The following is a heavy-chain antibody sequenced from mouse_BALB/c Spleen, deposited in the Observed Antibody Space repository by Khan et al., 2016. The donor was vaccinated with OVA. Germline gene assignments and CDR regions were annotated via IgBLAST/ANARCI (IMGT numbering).Heavy chain of an antibody. CDR2: IWGDGCT. D-gene: IGHD2-12*01. J-gene: IGHJ4*01. CDR1: GFSLTYDG. CDR3: ARVTTATGKYDVIDY. Sequence: QVTLKESGLGLVAPSQTLSITCPATGFSLTYDGVNWFRQPPRKGLEWLGVIWGDGCTNYHSGLKSRLSISKDNSKNQVFLKLNSLQTDDTATYYCARVTTATGKYDVIDYWGQGTSVTVSS. V-gene: IGHV2-3*01.